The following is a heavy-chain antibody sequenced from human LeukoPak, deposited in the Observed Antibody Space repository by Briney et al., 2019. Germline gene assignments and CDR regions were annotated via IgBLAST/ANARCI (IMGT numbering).Heavy chain of an antibody. Sequence: SETLSLTCTVSGGSISSSSYYWGWIRQPPGKGLEWIGSISYSGSTYYNPSLKSRVTVSVNTSKNQFSLKLSSVTAADTAVYYCARPYCKSTNCYKFDAFDIWGQGTVVTVSS. V-gene: IGHV4-39*01. CDR3: ARPYCKSTNCYKFDAFDI. CDR2: ISYSGST. CDR1: GGSISSSSYY. D-gene: IGHD2-2*01. J-gene: IGHJ3*02.